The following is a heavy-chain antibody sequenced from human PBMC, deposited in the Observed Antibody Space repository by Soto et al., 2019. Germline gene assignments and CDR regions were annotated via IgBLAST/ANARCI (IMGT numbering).Heavy chain of an antibody. V-gene: IGHV4-39*01. CDR1: GGSIRSSSYYY. D-gene: IGHD7-27*01. CDR3: ARRDELGFDY. CDR2: INYSGST. Sequence: QLQLQESGPGLVKASETLSLTCTVSGGSIRSSSYYYWAWIRQPPGKGLKWIGSINYSGSTYYNPSLTSQVTISVDTSKNQFSLKLSYVTAADTAVYYCARRDELGFDYWGQGTLVTVSS. J-gene: IGHJ4*02.